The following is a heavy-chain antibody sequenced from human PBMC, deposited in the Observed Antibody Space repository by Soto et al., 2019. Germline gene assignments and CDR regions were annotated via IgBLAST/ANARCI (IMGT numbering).Heavy chain of an antibody. CDR3: ARGVLTGDEYFDS. Sequence: EVQLVESGGGLVQPGGSLRLSCAASGFTVSSNYMSWVRQAPGKGLEWVSVIYSGGSTYYADSVQGRFTISRHNSKNTLYLKMNSLRDEDTAMYYCARGVLTGDEYFDSWGQGTLVTVSS. J-gene: IGHJ4*02. D-gene: IGHD3-9*01. V-gene: IGHV3-53*04. CDR1: GFTVSSNY. CDR2: IYSGGST.